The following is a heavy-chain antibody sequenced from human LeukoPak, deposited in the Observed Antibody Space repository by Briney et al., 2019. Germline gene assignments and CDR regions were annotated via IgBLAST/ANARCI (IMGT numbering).Heavy chain of an antibody. Sequence: PSETLSLTCTVSGGSISSYYWSWIRQPPGKGLEWIGYIYYSGSTYYNPSLKSRATITVDTSNDQLSLKLSSVTAADTAVYYCARYSSRSFYFDYWGQGTLVTVSS. CDR2: IYYSGST. J-gene: IGHJ4*02. D-gene: IGHD2-2*01. V-gene: IGHV4-59*12. CDR3: ARYSSRSFYFDY. CDR1: GGSISSYY.